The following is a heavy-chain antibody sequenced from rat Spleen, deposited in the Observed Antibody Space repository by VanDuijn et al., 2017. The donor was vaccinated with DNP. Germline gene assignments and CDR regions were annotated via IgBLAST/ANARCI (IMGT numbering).Heavy chain of an antibody. Sequence: EVQLVELGGGLVQPGGSLKLSCIASGFTFRDYWMYWIRQAPGKGLEWIASISTSGGSTYYRDSVKGRFTMSRDNAKSTLYLQMNSLRSEDTATYYCTRVDFTTVAFDYWGQGVMVTVSS. CDR1: GFTFRDYW. J-gene: IGHJ2*01. D-gene: IGHD1-1*01. CDR2: ISTSGGST. V-gene: IGHV5-31*01. CDR3: TRVDFTTVAFDY.